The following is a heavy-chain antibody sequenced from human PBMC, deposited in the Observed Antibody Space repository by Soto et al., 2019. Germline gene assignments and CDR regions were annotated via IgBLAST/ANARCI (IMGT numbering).Heavy chain of an antibody. Sequence: GGSLRLSCAASGFTFSSYGMHWVRQAPGKGLEWVAVISYDGSNKYYADSVKGRFTISRDNSKNTLYLQMNSLRAEDTAVYYCAKEGSRDGFDPWGQGTLVTVSS. D-gene: IGHD2-2*01. CDR2: ISYDGSNK. V-gene: IGHV3-30*18. J-gene: IGHJ5*02. CDR3: AKEGSRDGFDP. CDR1: GFTFSSYG.